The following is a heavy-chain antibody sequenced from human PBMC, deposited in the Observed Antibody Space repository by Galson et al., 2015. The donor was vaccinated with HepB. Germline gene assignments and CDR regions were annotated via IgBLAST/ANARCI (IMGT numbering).Heavy chain of an antibody. Sequence: SLRLSCAASGFTFSSYSMNWVRQAPGKGLEWVSSISSSSSYIYYADSVKGRFTISRDNAKNSLYLQMNSLRAEDTAVYYCAGAMVRGVITTHYYYYYGMDVWGQGTTVTVSS. D-gene: IGHD3-10*01. CDR1: GFTFSSYS. V-gene: IGHV3-21*01. CDR3: AGAMVRGVITTHYYYYYGMDV. CDR2: ISSSSSYI. J-gene: IGHJ6*02.